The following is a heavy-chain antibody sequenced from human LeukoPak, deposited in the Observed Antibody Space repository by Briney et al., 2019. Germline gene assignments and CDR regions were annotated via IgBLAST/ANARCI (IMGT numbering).Heavy chain of an antibody. CDR2: ISGSGGST. D-gene: IGHD2-21*01. V-gene: IGHV3-23*01. CDR3: ARVRVFAKLSVVRPREVNCFDP. J-gene: IGHJ5*02. CDR1: GFTFSSYA. Sequence: GGSLRLSCAASGFTFSSYAMSWVRQAPGKGLEWVSAISGSGGSTYYADSVKGRFTISRDNSKNTLYLQMNNLRAEDTAVYYCARVRVFAKLSVVRPREVNCFDPWGQGTLVTVSS.